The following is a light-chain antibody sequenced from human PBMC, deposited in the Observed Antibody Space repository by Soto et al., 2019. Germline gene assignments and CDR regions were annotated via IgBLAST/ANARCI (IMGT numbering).Light chain of an antibody. CDR1: QSVNNK. V-gene: IGKV3-15*01. J-gene: IGKJ5*01. CDR3: QQYNGWPIT. CDR2: GAS. Sequence: EIVMTQSPATLSVSPGERVTLSCRASQSVNNKVAWHQQKPGQAPRLLIYGASTRATGFPARFSGSGSGTEFTLTISSLQSEDFAVYYCQQYNGWPITFGQGTRLEIK.